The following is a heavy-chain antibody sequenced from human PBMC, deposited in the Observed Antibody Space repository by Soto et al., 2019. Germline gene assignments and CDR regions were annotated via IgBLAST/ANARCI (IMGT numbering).Heavy chain of an antibody. V-gene: IGHV3-23*01. J-gene: IGHJ4*02. D-gene: IGHD5-18*01. CDR2: ISGSDGRT. Sequence: GSLRLSCAASGFTLSSYAMSWVRQAPGKGLEWVSTISGSDGRTYSTDSVKGRFTISRDNSRNTAYLQMNSLRVEDTAVYYCAKGVSQYTPLALFDYWGRGTLVTVSS. CDR3: AKGVSQYTPLALFDY. CDR1: GFTLSSYA.